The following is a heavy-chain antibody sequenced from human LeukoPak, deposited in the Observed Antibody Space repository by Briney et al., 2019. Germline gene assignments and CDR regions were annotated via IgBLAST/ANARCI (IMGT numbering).Heavy chain of an antibody. Sequence: SQTLSLTCAISGDTVSSNSGGWDWLRQSPSRGFEWLGRTYYRSKWYDDYAVSVRSRITINPDTSKNQFSLQLTSVTPEDAAVYYCARWGTYSSSWLCAFDIWGQGTMVTVSS. CDR3: ARWGTYSSSWLCAFDI. V-gene: IGHV6-1*01. CDR1: GDTVSSNSGG. D-gene: IGHD6-13*01. CDR2: TYYRSKWYD. J-gene: IGHJ3*02.